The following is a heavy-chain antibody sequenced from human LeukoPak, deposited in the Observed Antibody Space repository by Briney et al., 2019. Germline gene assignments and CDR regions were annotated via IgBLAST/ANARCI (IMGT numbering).Heavy chain of an antibody. D-gene: IGHD3-22*01. CDR2: FKSETAGGTI. J-gene: IGHJ3*02. CDR3: ATEYYYAFDI. Sequence: PGGSLRLSCAASGVSFSNAWMSWVRQAPGKGLEWVGRFKSETAGGTIDYTAPVKDRFTISRDDSQNTLYLQMNSLKTEDTDIYYSATEYYYAFDIWGQGTMVTVSS. CDR1: GVSFSNAW. V-gene: IGHV3-15*01.